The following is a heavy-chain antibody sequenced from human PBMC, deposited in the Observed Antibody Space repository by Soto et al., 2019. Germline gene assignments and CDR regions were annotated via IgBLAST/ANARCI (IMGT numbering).Heavy chain of an antibody. D-gene: IGHD2-15*01. Sequence: ASVKVSCKTSGYNFTNFDINCVRQAPGRVRVWMGWMNPSSGETGSAQNFQGRVTMTRSIYTRTFFTQFTSLRSEDTAIYYCARLAEYCNGIKCYSNFDFWGRGTQVTVSS. CDR2: MNPSSGET. CDR1: GYNFTNFD. V-gene: IGHV1-8*01. J-gene: IGHJ4*01. CDR3: ARLAEYCNGIKCYSNFDF.